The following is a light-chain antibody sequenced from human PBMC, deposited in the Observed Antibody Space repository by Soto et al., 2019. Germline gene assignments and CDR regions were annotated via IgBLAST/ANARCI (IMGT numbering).Light chain of an antibody. Sequence: IVMTQSPATLSLSPGETVTLSCRASQFISRKVAWYQQKPGQAPRLLIYGASTRATGVPASFSGSGSGTEFTLSISRLEPEDFALYYCHQRQSWPRTFGQGTKVDIK. CDR2: GAS. CDR1: QFISRK. J-gene: IGKJ1*01. CDR3: HQRQSWPRT. V-gene: IGKV3-15*01.